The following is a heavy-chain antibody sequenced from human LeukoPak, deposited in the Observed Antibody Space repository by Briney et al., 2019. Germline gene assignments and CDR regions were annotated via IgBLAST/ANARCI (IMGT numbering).Heavy chain of an antibody. Sequence: GGSLRLSCAASGFTFSSCAMTWVRQAPGKGLEWVSSISGSGATTYYEDSVKGRFTISRDNSNNTVYLQMNSLRAEDTAVYYCAKDRPNFYETSGSYYKIKGDFWGQGSLVTVSS. J-gene: IGHJ4*02. V-gene: IGHV3-23*01. CDR1: GFTFSSCA. CDR2: ISGSGATT. D-gene: IGHD3-10*01. CDR3: AKDRPNFYETSGSYYKIKGDF.